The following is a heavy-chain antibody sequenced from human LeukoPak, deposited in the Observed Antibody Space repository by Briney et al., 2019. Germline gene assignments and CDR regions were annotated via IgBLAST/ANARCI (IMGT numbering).Heavy chain of an antibody. Sequence: SETLSLTCAVYGGSFSGYYWSWIRQPPGKGLEWIGEINHSGSTNYNPSLKSRVTISVDTSKNQFSLKLSSVTAADTAVYYCARGKPSRGIAVAGEVYYYYGMDVWGQGTTVTVSS. J-gene: IGHJ6*02. CDR2: INHSGST. D-gene: IGHD6-19*01. CDR1: GGSFSGYY. V-gene: IGHV4-34*01. CDR3: ARGKPSRGIAVAGEVYYYYGMDV.